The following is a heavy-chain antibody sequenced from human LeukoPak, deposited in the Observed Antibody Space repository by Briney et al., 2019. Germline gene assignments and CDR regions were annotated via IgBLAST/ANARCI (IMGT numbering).Heavy chain of an antibody. CDR1: GGSISSYY. Sequence: SETLSLTCTVPGGSISSYYWGWIRQPPGKGLEWIGSIYHSGNTYYNPSLKSRVTISVDTSKNQFSLKLNSVTAADTAVYYCARAGYGDSDFDYWGQGTLVTVSS. CDR3: ARAGYGDSDFDY. J-gene: IGHJ4*02. V-gene: IGHV4-38-2*02. D-gene: IGHD4-17*01. CDR2: IYHSGNT.